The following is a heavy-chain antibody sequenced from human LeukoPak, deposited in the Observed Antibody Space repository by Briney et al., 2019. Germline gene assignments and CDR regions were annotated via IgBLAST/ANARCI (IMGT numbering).Heavy chain of an antibody. CDR1: GFTFGDYA. V-gene: IGHV3-49*03. D-gene: IGHD4-17*01. CDR3: ARAQLGGDPHAYYYYCMDV. Sequence: GGSLRLSCTASGFTFGDYAMSWFRQAPGRGLEWVGFIRSKHYGGAIEYAASVRGRFTISRDDSKSIAYLQMNSLKTEDTAVYYCARAQLGGDPHAYYYYCMDVWGKGTTVTVSS. CDR2: IRSKHYGGAI. J-gene: IGHJ6*04.